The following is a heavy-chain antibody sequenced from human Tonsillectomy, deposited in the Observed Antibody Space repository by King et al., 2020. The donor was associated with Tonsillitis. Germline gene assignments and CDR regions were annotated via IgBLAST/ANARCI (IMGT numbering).Heavy chain of an antibody. V-gene: IGHV3-23*04. CDR2: IGGSGGST. CDR1: GCRFSSYV. D-gene: IGHD2-8*01. Sequence: VQLVESGGGLVQPGGSLRLSWAASGCRFSSYVMSWVRQAPGKGLEWGTGIGGSGGSTYYAESVKGRFTISRDNSKNTLYVQMNSLRAVDTAVYYCAKVGPVYTRPFDYWGQGSLVTVSS. CDR3: AKVGPVYTRPFDY. J-gene: IGHJ4*02.